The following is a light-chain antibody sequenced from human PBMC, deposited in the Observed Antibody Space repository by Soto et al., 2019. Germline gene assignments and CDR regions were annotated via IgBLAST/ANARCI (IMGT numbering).Light chain of an antibody. CDR2: SNN. V-gene: IGLV1-47*02. CDR1: TSNIGRTY. Sequence: QPVLTQPPSASGTPGQTISISCSGSTSNIGRTYVYWYQQLPGTAPKLLIYSNNERPSGVPDRFSGSKSGTSASLAISGLRSEDEADYYCASWDDSLSGLVFGGGTKLTVL. J-gene: IGLJ2*01. CDR3: ASWDDSLSGLV.